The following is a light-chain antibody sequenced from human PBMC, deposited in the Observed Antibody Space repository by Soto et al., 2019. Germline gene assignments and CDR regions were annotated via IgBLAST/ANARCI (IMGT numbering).Light chain of an antibody. Sequence: PGERATLSCRASRSVSSYLAWYQQKPGQAPRLLIYAASNRAAGIPARFSGSGSGTDFTLTISGLEPEDFAVYYCLQRSNWPPTFGQGHKVDI. V-gene: IGKV3-11*01. CDR2: AAS. J-gene: IGKJ1*01. CDR1: RSVSSY. CDR3: LQRSNWPPT.